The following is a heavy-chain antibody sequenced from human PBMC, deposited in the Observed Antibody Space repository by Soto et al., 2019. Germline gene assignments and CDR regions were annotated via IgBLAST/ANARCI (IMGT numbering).Heavy chain of an antibody. Sequence: QITLKESGPTLVKPTQPLTLTCTFSGFSLSTSGVGVGWIRQPPGKALEWLALIYWDDDKRYSPSLKSRLTITKDTSKNQVVLTMTNMDPVDTATYYCAHDLHFWSGYHYFDYWGQGTLVTVSS. V-gene: IGHV2-5*02. CDR2: IYWDDDK. CDR3: AHDLHFWSGYHYFDY. CDR1: GFSLSTSGVG. D-gene: IGHD3-3*02. J-gene: IGHJ4*02.